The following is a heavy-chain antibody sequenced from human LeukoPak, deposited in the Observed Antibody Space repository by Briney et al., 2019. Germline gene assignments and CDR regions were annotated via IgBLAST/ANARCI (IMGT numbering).Heavy chain of an antibody. D-gene: IGHD1-14*01. Sequence: SVKVSCKASGGTFSSYAFSWVRQAPGQGLEWMGRILPVLGTATYAQRFQGRVTITADKSTSTAYMELSSLRSEDTAVYYCARDLGTMATVSSFDYWGQGTLVIVSS. V-gene: IGHV1-69*04. CDR3: ARDLGTMATVSSFDY. CDR2: ILPVLGTA. J-gene: IGHJ4*02. CDR1: GGTFSSYA.